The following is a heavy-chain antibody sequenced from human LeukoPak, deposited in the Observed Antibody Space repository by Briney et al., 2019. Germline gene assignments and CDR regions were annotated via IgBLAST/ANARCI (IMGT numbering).Heavy chain of an antibody. CDR2: IYFSGNT. V-gene: IGHV4-39*02. Sequence: SFSSYWMTWVRQPPGKGLEWIGSIYFSGNTYYNPSLKSRLTISVDTSKNQFSLNLSSVTAADTAVYYCARDYLGAGTVGATSGYWGQGTLVTVSS. J-gene: IGHJ4*02. CDR1: SFSSYW. CDR3: ARDYLGAGTVGATSGY. D-gene: IGHD1-26*01.